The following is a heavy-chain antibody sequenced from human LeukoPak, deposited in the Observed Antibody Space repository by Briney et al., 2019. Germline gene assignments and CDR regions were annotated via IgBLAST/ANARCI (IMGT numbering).Heavy chain of an antibody. CDR1: GGSFSGYY. J-gene: IGHJ4*02. CDR3: ARGIPGRSIDY. Sequence: SETLSLTCAVYGGSFSGYYWSWIRQPPGKGLEWIGEINHSGSTNYNPSLKSRVTISVDTSKNQSSLKLSSVTAADTAVYYCARGIPGRSIDYWGQGTLVTVSS. CDR2: INHSGST. D-gene: IGHD3-16*02. V-gene: IGHV4-34*01.